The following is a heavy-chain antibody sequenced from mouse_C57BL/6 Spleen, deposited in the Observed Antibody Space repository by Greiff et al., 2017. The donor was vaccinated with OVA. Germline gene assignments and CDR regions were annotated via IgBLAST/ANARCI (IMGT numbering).Heavy chain of an antibody. V-gene: IGHV5-16*01. CDR3: AREDYDYNFDY. Sequence: EVQVVESEGGLVQPGSSMKLSCTASGFTFSDYYMAWVRQVPEKGLEWVANINYDGSSTYYLDSLKSRFIISRDNAKNILYLQMSSLKSEDTATYYCAREDYDYNFDYWGQGTTLTVSS. D-gene: IGHD2-4*01. CDR1: GFTFSDYY. CDR2: INYDGSST. J-gene: IGHJ2*01.